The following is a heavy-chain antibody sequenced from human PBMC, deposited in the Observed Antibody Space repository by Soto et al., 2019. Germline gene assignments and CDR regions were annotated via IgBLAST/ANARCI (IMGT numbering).Heavy chain of an antibody. CDR2: ISYDGSNK. D-gene: IGHD3-10*01. V-gene: IGHV3-30-3*01. Sequence: QVQLVESGGGVVQPGRSLRLSCAASGFTFSSYAMHWVRQAPGKGLEWVAVISYDGSNKYYADSVKGRFTISRDNSKITLYLQMNSLRAEDTAVYYCARDLPESGEKPTQTDYWGQGTLVTVSS. CDR1: GFTFSSYA. CDR3: ARDLPESGEKPTQTDY. J-gene: IGHJ4*02.